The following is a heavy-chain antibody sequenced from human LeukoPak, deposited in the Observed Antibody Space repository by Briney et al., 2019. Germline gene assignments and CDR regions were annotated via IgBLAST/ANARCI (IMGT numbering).Heavy chain of an antibody. CDR3: AKDYLDIVVVPAALDAFDI. CDR2: ISGSGGST. J-gene: IGHJ3*02. CDR1: GFTSSRYA. V-gene: IGHV3-23*01. D-gene: IGHD2-2*03. Sequence: PGGSLRLSCAASGFTSSRYAMSWVRQAPGKGLEWVSVISGSGGSTYYADSVKGRFTISRDNSKNTLYLQMNSLRAEDTAVYYCAKDYLDIVVVPAALDAFDIWGQGTMVTVSS.